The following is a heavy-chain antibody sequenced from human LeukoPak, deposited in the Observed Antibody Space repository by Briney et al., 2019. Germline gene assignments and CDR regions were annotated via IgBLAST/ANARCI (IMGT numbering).Heavy chain of an antibody. Sequence: PGGSLRLSCVVSGITVSNYGMSWVRQAPGKGLEYVSAISSDGGSTYYANSVKGRFIISRDNSKNTLYLQMGSLRAEDMAVYYCARAIHSSGYPPVDYWGQGTLVTVSS. CDR2: ISSDGGST. V-gene: IGHV3-64*01. D-gene: IGHD3-22*01. CDR3: ARAIHSSGYPPVDY. CDR1: GITVSNYG. J-gene: IGHJ4*02.